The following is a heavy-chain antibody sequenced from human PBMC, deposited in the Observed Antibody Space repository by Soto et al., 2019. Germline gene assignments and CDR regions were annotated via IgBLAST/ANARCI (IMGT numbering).Heavy chain of an antibody. D-gene: IGHD6-13*01. J-gene: IGHJ4*02. CDR3: ARLQAAVPHY. CDR1: GDSISGSPYF. CDR2: IFYDGYN. Sequence: QVQLQESGPGLVMPSETLSLTCTVSGDSISGSPYFWGWIRQPPGKRLEWIGSIFYDGYNLSTPSLKSRVPISMDTSKNQFSLKLTSVTAADTAIYFCARLQAAVPHYWGQGILVTVSS. V-gene: IGHV4-39*01.